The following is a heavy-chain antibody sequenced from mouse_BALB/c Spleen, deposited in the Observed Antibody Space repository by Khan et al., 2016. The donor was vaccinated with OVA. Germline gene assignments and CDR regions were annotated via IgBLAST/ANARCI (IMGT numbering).Heavy chain of an antibody. D-gene: IGHD1-3*01. V-gene: IGHV5-9-3*01. CDR2: INSDGTYT. CDR1: GFTFSSYA. Sequence: EVELVESGGGLVKPGGSLKLSCAASGFTFSSYAMSWVRQTPEKRLEWVATINSDGTYTYYPDSVKGRFTISSDNAQNPLELQMSSLRSEDTDIYYGARHNFGPFAYWGQGTLVTVSA. J-gene: IGHJ3*01. CDR3: ARHNFGPFAY.